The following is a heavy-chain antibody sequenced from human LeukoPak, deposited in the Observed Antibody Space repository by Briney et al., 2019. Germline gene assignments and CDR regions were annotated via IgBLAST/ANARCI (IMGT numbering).Heavy chain of an antibody. CDR1: GGSISSYY. J-gene: IGHJ2*01. D-gene: IGHD3-3*01. V-gene: IGHV4-59*08. CDR3: ARHQGVVDL. Sequence: SETLSLTCTVSGGSISSYYWSWIRQPPGKGLEWIGYIYYSGSTNYNPSVKSRVTISVDTSKNQFSLKLSSVTAADTAVYYCARHQGVVDLWGRGSLVTVSS. CDR2: IYYSGST.